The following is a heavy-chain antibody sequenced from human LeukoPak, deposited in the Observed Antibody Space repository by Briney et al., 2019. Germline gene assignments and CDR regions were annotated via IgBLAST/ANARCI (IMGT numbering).Heavy chain of an antibody. J-gene: IGHJ5*02. Sequence: GASVKDSCKASGCTFSSYAISWVRQAPGQGLEWMGGIIPIFGTANYAQKFQGRVTITADESTSTAYMELSSLRSEDTAVYYCARRIAAAGTDSYNWFDPWGQGTLVTVSS. V-gene: IGHV1-69*13. CDR3: ARRIAAAGTDSYNWFDP. CDR2: IIPIFGTA. D-gene: IGHD6-13*01. CDR1: GCTFSSYA.